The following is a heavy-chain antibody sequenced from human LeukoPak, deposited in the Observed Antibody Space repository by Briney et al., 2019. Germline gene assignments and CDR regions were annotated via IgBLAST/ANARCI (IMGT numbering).Heavy chain of an antibody. CDR1: GYSISSGYF. V-gene: IGHV4-38-2*02. CDR2: IYHSGST. J-gene: IGHJ5*02. CDR3: ARDSNYDILTGYLFDP. Sequence: PSETLSLTCTVSGYSISSGYFWGWIRQPPGKGLEWIGSIYHSGSTSYNPSLKSRGTISVDTSKNQFSLRLSSMTAADTAVYVCARDSNYDILTGYLFDPWGQGTLVTVSS. D-gene: IGHD3-9*01.